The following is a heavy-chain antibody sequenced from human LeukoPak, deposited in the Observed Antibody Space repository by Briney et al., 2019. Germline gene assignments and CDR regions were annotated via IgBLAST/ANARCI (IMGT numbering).Heavy chain of an antibody. J-gene: IGHJ5*02. V-gene: IGHV4-59*01. D-gene: IGHD3-16*01. CDR3: ARDQAYDYVHWFDP. Sequence: SETLSLTCTVSGGSISSYYWSWLRQPPGKGLEWIGYIYYSGSTNYNPSLKSRVTISVDTSKNQFSLKLSSVTAADTAVYYCARDQAYDYVHWFDPWGQGTLVTVSS. CDR2: IYYSGST. CDR1: GGSISSYY.